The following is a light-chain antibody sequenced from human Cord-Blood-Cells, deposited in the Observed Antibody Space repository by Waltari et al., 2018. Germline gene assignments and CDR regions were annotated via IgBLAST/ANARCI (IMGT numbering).Light chain of an antibody. CDR2: KVS. Sequence: DVVMTQSPLSLPVTLGQPASISCRSSQSLVYSDGNTYVNWFQQRPGQSPRHLIYKVSNRDSGVPARFSGRGSGTDFTLKISRVEAEDVGVYYCMQGTHWPPHPYTFGQGTKLEIK. CDR3: MQGTHWPPHPYT. CDR1: QSLVYSDGNTY. J-gene: IGKJ2*01. V-gene: IGKV2-30*01.